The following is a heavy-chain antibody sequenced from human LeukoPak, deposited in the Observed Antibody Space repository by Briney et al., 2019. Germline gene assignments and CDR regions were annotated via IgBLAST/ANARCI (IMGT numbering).Heavy chain of an antibody. CDR1: GGSISSGSYY. CDR3: ARGRQLWLRRYFDY. V-gene: IGHV4-61*02. J-gene: IGHJ4*02. D-gene: IGHD5-18*01. CDR2: IYTSGST. Sequence: PSQTLSLTCTVSGGSISSGSYYWSWIRQPAGKGLEWIGRIYTSGSTNYNPSLKSRVTISVDTSKNQFSLKLSSVTAADTAVYYCARGRQLWLRRYFDYWGQGTLVTVSS.